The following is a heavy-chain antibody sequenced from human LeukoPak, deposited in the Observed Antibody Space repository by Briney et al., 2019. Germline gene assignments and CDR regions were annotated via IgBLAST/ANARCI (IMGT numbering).Heavy chain of an antibody. CDR3: ATLLTPNHYSYGMDV. CDR1: GGTFSSYA. Sequence: SVKVSCKASGGTFSSYAISWVRQAPGQGLEWMGRIIPILGIANYAQKFQGRVTITADKSTSTAYMELSSLRSEDTAVYYCATLLTPNHYSYGMDVWAQGPTVPVSS. D-gene: IGHD1-14*01. CDR2: IIPILGIA. V-gene: IGHV1-69*04. J-gene: IGHJ6*02.